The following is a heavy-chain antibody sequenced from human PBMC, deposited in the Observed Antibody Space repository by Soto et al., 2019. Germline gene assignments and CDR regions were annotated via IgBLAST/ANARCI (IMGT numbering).Heavy chain of an antibody. J-gene: IGHJ4*02. CDR1: GGSVSSGSYY. D-gene: IGHD2-21*02. V-gene: IGHV4-61*01. Sequence: PSETLSLTCTVSGGSVSSGSYYWSWIRQPPGKGLEWIGYIYYSGSTNYNPSLKSRVTISVDTSKNQFSLKLSSVTAADTAVYYCARYGGNFKRDSYFDYWGQGTLVTVSS. CDR2: IYYSGST. CDR3: ARYGGNFKRDSYFDY.